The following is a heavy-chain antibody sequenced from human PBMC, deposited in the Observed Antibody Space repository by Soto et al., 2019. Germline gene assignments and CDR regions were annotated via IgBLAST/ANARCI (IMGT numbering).Heavy chain of an antibody. CDR3: ARGADADY. Sequence: SETLSLTCAVYGGSFSGYYWSWIRQPPGKGLEWIGEINHSGSTNYNPSLKSRVTISVDTSKNQFSLKLSSVTAADTAVYYCARGADADYWGQGTLVTVSS. J-gene: IGHJ4*02. CDR2: INHSGST. V-gene: IGHV4-34*01. CDR1: GGSFSGYY.